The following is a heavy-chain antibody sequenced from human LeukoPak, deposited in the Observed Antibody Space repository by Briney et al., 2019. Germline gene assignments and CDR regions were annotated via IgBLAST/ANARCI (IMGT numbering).Heavy chain of an antibody. CDR3: VGHDWFDP. J-gene: IGHJ5*02. Sequence: GGSLRLSCAASGFTFSRYSMNWVRQAPGKGLEWVSSISSSSSYIYDADSVKGRFTISRDNAKNSLYLQMNSLRAEDTAVYYCVGHDWFDPWGQGTLVTVSS. CDR2: ISSSSSYI. V-gene: IGHV3-21*01. D-gene: IGHD3-16*01. CDR1: GFTFSRYS.